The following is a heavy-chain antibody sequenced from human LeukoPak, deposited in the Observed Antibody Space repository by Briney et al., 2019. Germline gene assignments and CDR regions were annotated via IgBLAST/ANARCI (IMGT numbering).Heavy chain of an antibody. J-gene: IGHJ5*02. Sequence: SETLSLTCTVSGGSISSYYWSWIRQPPGKGLEWIGYIYYSGSTYYNPSLKSRVTISVDTSKNQFSLKLTSVTAADTAVYYCARVEILVVVAATPVGWFDPWGQGTLVTVSS. CDR1: GGSISSYY. V-gene: IGHV4-59*12. CDR2: IYYSGST. CDR3: ARVEILVVVAATPVGWFDP. D-gene: IGHD2-15*01.